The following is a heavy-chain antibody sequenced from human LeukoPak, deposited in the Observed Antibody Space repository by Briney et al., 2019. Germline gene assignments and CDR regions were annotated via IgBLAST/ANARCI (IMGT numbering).Heavy chain of an antibody. CDR1: GFTFSSYA. Sequence: GGSLRLSCGASGFTFSSYAMSWAPQAPGKGLEWVSAISGSGGSTYYADSVKGRFTISRDNSKNTLYLQMNSLRAEDTAVYYCASGSYPIGNYWGQGTLVTVYS. D-gene: IGHD1-26*01. V-gene: IGHV3-23*01. J-gene: IGHJ4*02. CDR2: ISGSGGST. CDR3: ASGSYPIGNY.